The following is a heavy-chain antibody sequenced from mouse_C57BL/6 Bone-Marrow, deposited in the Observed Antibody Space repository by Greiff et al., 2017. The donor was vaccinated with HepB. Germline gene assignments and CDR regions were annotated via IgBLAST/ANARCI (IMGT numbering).Heavy chain of an antibody. J-gene: IGHJ4*01. V-gene: IGHV2-9-1*01. D-gene: IGHD2-4*01. CDR1: GFSLTSYA. CDR2: IWTGGGT. Sequence: VKVVESGPGLVAPSQSLSITCTVSGFSLTSYAISWVRQPPGKGLEWLGVIWTGGGTNYNSALKSRLSISKDNSKSQVFLKMNSLQTDDTARYYCARNRDYPPYAMDYWGQGTSVTVSS. CDR3: ARNRDYPPYAMDY.